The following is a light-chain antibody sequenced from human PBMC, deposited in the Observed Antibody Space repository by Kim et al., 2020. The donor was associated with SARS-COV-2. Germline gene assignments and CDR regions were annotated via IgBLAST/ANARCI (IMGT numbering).Light chain of an antibody. CDR2: EDH. CDR3: QSYHDNAWV. CDR1: SGSISSDF. V-gene: IGLV6-57*01. J-gene: IGLJ3*02. Sequence: GKTVIIPRTRSSGSISSDFVQWFQQRPGTSPTTVIYEDHVRPSGVPDRFSGFVDSSSNSASLTISGLKSEDEADYYCQSYHDNAWVFGGGTQLTVL.